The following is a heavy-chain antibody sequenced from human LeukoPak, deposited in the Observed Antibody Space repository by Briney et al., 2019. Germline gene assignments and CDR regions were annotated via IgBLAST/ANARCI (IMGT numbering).Heavy chain of an antibody. Sequence: PGGPLGLSCAASGFTLISYWMSGVRQPQGKGLGWVSGINWNGGSTGCADSVKGRFTISRDNAKNSLYLQMNSLRAEDTALYHCARARYSSSGGAFDIWGQGTMVTVSS. CDR3: ARARYSSSGGAFDI. CDR2: INWNGGST. J-gene: IGHJ3*02. CDR1: GFTLISYW. D-gene: IGHD6-13*01. V-gene: IGHV3-20*01.